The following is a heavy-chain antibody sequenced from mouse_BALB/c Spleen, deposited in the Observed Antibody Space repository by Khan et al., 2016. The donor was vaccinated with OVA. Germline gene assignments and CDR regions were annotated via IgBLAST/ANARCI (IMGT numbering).Heavy chain of an antibody. D-gene: IGHD1-1*01. V-gene: IGHV1-20*02. J-gene: IGHJ2*01. CDR1: GYSFTGYF. CDR2: INPHIGEA. Sequence: VQLKQSGPELVKPGATVKISCTASGYSFTGYFMNWVMQSHGKSLEWIRRINPHIGEAFYNQKFKGKATLTVDESSSTAHMELRSLASEDSAVYYCARKNGSDFDYWGQGTTLTVSS. CDR3: ARKNGSDFDY.